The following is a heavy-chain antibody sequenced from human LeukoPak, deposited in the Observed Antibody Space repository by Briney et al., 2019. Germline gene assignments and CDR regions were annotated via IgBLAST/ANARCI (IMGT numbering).Heavy chain of an antibody. CDR2: IYYSGST. CDR3: ASGDNDPLFDY. J-gene: IGHJ4*02. D-gene: IGHD1-1*01. CDR1: GGSISSGGYY. V-gene: IGHV4-31*03. Sequence: SQTLSLTCTVSGGSISSGGYYWSWIRQHPGKGLEWIGSIYYSGSTNYIPSLQGRAIISLDTSRNQFSLKLSSVTAADTAVYYCASGDNDPLFDYWGQGTLVTVSS.